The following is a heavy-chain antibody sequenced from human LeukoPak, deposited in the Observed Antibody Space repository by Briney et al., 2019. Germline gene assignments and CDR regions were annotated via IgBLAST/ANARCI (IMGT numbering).Heavy chain of an antibody. CDR3: ARSTPSSYYYYGMDV. J-gene: IGHJ6*02. Sequence: GGSLRLSCAASGFTFSSYDMHWVRQATGKGLEWVSAIGTAGDTYYPGSVKGRFTISRENAKSSLYLQMNSLRAGDTAVYYCARSTPSSYYYYGMDVWGQGTTVTVSS. CDR1: GFTFSSYD. V-gene: IGHV3-13*01. CDR2: IGTAGDT.